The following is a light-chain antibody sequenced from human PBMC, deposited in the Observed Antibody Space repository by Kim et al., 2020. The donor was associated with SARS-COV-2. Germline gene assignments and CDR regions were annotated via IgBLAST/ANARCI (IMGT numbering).Light chain of an antibody. V-gene: IGKV1-39*01. CDR2: AAS. CDR3: VQSYSSPPT. J-gene: IGKJ1*01. Sequence: DIQMTQSPSSLSASVGDRVTITCRASQNIITYLNWFQQKPGKAPKLLIYAASSLQSGVPSRFSGIGSGTDFTLTISSLQPEDFPTSSCVQSYSSPPTFGQRTKVDIK. CDR1: QNIITY.